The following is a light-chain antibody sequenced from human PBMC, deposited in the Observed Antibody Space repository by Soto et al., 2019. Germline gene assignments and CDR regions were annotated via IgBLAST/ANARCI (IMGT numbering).Light chain of an antibody. CDR1: TGPVTSSHY. CDR3: LLSYSGTRVL. CDR2: DTD. Sequence: QTVVTQEPSVTVSPGGTVTLTCCSTTGPVTSSHYPYWLQQKPGQAPTTLIYDTDNKNSWTPARFAGSILGGKAVLTLSGAQPEDEADYYCLLSYSGTRVLFGAGTQLTVL. J-gene: IGLJ2*01. V-gene: IGLV7-46*01.